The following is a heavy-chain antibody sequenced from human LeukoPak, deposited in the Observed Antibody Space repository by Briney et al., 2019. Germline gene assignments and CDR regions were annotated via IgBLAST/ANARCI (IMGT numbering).Heavy chain of an antibody. J-gene: IGHJ4*02. Sequence: ASVKVSCKASGSTFTDYYMHWVRQAPGQGLECMGWINPNSGGTNFAQKFQGRVTMTRDTSISTAYMELNRLRSDDTAVYYCARVSTVGATSSPSFDYWGQGTLVTVSS. CDR1: GSTFTDYY. CDR2: INPNSGGT. CDR3: ARVSTVGATSSPSFDY. D-gene: IGHD1-26*01. V-gene: IGHV1-2*02.